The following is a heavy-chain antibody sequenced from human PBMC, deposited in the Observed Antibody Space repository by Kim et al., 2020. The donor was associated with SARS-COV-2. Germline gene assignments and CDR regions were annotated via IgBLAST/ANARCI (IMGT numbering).Heavy chain of an antibody. Sequence: SVKVSCKASGGTFSSYAISWVRQAPGQGLEWMGGIIPIFGTANYAQKFQGRVTITADESKSTAYMELSSLRSEDTAVYYCAFALHRGWLQPYPGGANYGMDVWGQGTTVTVSS. CDR3: AFALHRGWLQPYPGGANYGMDV. CDR2: IIPIFGTA. CDR1: GGTFSSYA. D-gene: IGHD5-12*01. V-gene: IGHV1-69*13. J-gene: IGHJ6*02.